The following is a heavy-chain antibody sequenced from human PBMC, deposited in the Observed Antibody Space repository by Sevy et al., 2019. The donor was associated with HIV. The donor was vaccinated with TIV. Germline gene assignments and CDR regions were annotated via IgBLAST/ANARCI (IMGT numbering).Heavy chain of an antibody. CDR2: IKTKTDGGTT. D-gene: IGHD3-10*01. J-gene: IGHJ6*02. CDR1: GFTFSDAW. Sequence: GGSLRLSCAASGFTFSDAWMTWVRQAPGKGLEWVGRIKTKTDGGTTDYAAPVKGRFTISRDDSKNTVYLQMNSMETEDTAVYYCQWFGAFYFYGMDVWGHGTTVTISS. V-gene: IGHV3-15*01. CDR3: QWFGAFYFYGMDV.